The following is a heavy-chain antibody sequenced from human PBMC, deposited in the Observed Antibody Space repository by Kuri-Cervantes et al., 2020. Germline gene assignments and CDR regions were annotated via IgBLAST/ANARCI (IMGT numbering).Heavy chain of an antibody. CDR2: ITDSSSTI. Sequence: GGSLRLSCAASGFSFSSHSMNWVRQAPGKGLEWISYITDSSSTIKYADSVKGRFTISRDNAKNSLYLQMNSLRDEDTAVYYCARGVLLEWLLSGYYYMDVWGKGTTVTVSS. D-gene: IGHD3-3*01. CDR1: GFSFSSHS. J-gene: IGHJ6*03. V-gene: IGHV3-48*02. CDR3: ARGVLLEWLLSGYYYMDV.